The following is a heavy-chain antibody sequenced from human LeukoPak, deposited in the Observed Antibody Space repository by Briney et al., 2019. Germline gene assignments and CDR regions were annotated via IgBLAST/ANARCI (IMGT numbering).Heavy chain of an antibody. J-gene: IGHJ4*02. V-gene: IGHV3-7*03. D-gene: IGHD1-26*01. CDR1: GFIFTNNW. CDR3: AKDHVGSGSFSGAGFDY. CDR2: IKEDGSEK. Sequence: GGSLRLSCAAASGFIFTNNWMTWVRQAPGKGLEWVANIKEDGSEKYYVDSVKGRFTISRDNSKNTLYLQMNSLRAEDTAVYYCAKDHVGSGSFSGAGFDYWGQGTLVTVSS.